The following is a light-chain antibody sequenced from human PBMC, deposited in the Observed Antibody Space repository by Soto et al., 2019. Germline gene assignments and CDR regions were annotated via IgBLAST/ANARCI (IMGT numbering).Light chain of an antibody. CDR2: GAS. CDR1: QSVRSN. Sequence: EVVMTQSPATLSVSPGERATLSCRASQSVRSNLAWYQQKPGQAPRLLIYGASTRATGIPARFSGSGSGTEFTLTISSLQSEDFAVYYCQQYNNRLTFGQGTKVEIK. J-gene: IGKJ1*01. V-gene: IGKV3-15*01. CDR3: QQYNNRLT.